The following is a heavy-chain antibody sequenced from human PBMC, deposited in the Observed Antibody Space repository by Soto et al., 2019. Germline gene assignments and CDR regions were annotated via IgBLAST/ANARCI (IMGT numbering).Heavy chain of an antibody. CDR2: INPYNANT. V-gene: IGHV1-18*04. D-gene: IGHD3-16*01. CDR1: GYTFTNHG. Sequence: ASVKVSCKTSGYTFTNHGINWVRQAPGQGLEWMGWINPYNANTNYAQKLQGRVTMTTDTSTSTAYMDLRSLTSDDTAVYYCARDRVAGIWGDAFDSWGRGTMVTASS. J-gene: IGHJ3*02. CDR3: ARDRVAGIWGDAFDS.